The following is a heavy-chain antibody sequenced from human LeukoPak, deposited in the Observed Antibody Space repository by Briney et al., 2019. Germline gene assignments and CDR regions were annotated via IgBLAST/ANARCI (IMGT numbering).Heavy chain of an antibody. CDR2: MNPNSGNT. CDR3: ARVQLGYCSSTSCLARPYYYYYYMDV. V-gene: IGHV1-8*01. J-gene: IGHJ6*03. CDR1: GYTFTSYD. Sequence: ASVKVSCKASGYTFTSYDINWVRQATGQGREWMGWMNPNSGNTGYAQKFQGRVTMTRNTSISTAYMELSSLRSEDTAVYYCARVQLGYCSSTSCLARPYYYYYYMDVWGKGTTVTVSS. D-gene: IGHD2-2*01.